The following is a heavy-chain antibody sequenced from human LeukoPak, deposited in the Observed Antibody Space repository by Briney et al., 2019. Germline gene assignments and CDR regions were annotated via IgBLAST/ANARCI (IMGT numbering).Heavy chain of an antibody. J-gene: IGHJ5*02. D-gene: IGHD3-22*01. CDR2: MYYSGST. CDR3: ARPYYYDSRIDP. V-gene: IGHV4-30-4*01. Sequence: SETVSLTCIVSGGSISRGDYYGSWIRQPPGKGLEWIAYMYYSGSTYYNPSLKSRVTMSADTSKNQLSLKLSSVTAADTAVYYCARPYYYDSRIDPWGQGILVTVSS. CDR1: GGSISRGDYY.